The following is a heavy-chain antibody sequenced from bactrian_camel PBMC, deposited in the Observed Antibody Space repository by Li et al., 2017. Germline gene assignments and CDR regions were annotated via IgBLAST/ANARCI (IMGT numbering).Heavy chain of an antibody. CDR1: GDTHGSLC. CDR2: IYTGGGST. CDR3: AAARWAIDCIEGRYDV. J-gene: IGHJ4*01. V-gene: IGHV3S40*01. Sequence: DVQLVESGGGSVQAGQSLRLSCSFSGDTHGSLCMGWFRQAPGKEREGVAAIYTGGGSTYYADSVKGRFTISQDVAKNTMYLHMNNLKPEDTAMYYCAAARWAIDCIEGRYDVWGQGTQVTVS. D-gene: IGHD3*01.